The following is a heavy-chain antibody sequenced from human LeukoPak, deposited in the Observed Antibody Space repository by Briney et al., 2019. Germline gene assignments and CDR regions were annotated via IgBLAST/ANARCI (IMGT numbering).Heavy chain of an antibody. CDR1: GFTFSSYS. V-gene: IGHV3-21*04. J-gene: IGHJ4*02. Sequence: PGGSLRLSCAASGFTFSSYSMNWVRQAPGKGLEWVSSISSSSSYIYYADSVKGRFTISRDNAKNSLYLQMNSLRAEDTAVYYCAKDRDYGDSHYFDYWGQGTLVTVSS. D-gene: IGHD4-17*01. CDR3: AKDRDYGDSHYFDY. CDR2: ISSSSSYI.